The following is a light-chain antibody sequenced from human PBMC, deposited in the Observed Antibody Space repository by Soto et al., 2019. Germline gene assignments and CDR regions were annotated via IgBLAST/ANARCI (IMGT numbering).Light chain of an antibody. CDR3: CSYGGSRAV. V-gene: IGLV2-23*02. J-gene: IGLJ7*01. Sequence: QSALTQPASVSGSPGQSITISCTGNSSDVGSHNLVSWYQQHPDQAPKLMIYEVSKRPLGVSARFSASKSGNTASLTISGLQAEDEADYYCCSYGGSRAVFGGGTQLTVL. CDR1: SSDVGSHNL. CDR2: EVS.